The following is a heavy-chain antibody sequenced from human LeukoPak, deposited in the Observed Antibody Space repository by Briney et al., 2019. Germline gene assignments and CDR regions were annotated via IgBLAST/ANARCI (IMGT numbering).Heavy chain of an antibody. CDR3: ARDHMEGDYGGNFDY. CDR1: GYTFTSYY. CDR2: INPSGGST. V-gene: IGHV1-46*01. J-gene: IGHJ4*02. Sequence: ASVKVSCKASGYTFTSYYMHWVRQAPGQGLEWMGIINPSGGSTSYAQKFQGRVTITADKSTSTAYMELSSLSSEDTAVYYCARDHMEGDYGGNFDYWGQGTLVTVSS. D-gene: IGHD4-23*01.